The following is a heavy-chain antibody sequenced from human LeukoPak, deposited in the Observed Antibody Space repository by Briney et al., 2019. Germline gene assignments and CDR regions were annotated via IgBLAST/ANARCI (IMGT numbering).Heavy chain of an antibody. Sequence: GGTLRLSCAASGFPFNNHGMSWVRQAPGKGLEWVSGIIGGAGSTYYADSVKGRFTISRDSSNNTVYLQMNNLRPEDTAVFYCARGQGYESYYYMDVWGKGTTVSVSS. J-gene: IGHJ6*03. CDR1: GFPFNNHG. V-gene: IGHV3-23*01. CDR2: IIGGAGST. CDR3: ARGQGYESYYYMDV. D-gene: IGHD2-2*01.